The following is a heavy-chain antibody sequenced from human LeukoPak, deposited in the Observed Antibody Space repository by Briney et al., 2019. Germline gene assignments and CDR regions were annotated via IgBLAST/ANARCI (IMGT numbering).Heavy chain of an antibody. Sequence: GGSLRLSCAASGFTFSSYAMSWVRQAPGKGLEWVSAISGSGGSTYYADSVKGRFTISRDNSTNTLYLQMNSLRAEDTAVYYCAKDQYYDFWSGYQKGNDAFDIWGQGTMVTVSS. CDR1: GFTFSSYA. CDR2: ISGSGGST. D-gene: IGHD3-3*01. V-gene: IGHV3-23*01. J-gene: IGHJ3*02. CDR3: AKDQYYDFWSGYQKGNDAFDI.